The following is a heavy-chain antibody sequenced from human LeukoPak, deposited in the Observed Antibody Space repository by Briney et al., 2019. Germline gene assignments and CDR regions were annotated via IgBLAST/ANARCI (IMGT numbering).Heavy chain of an antibody. CDR3: ARPANCGGDCYWATSFDWCFDL. Sequence: GGSLRLSCAASGFTFSTYWMTWVRQAPGKGLEWVTHIEQDGSQKSYVDSVKGRFTISRDNAKNTLYLQMNSLRAEDTAVYYCARPANCGGDCYWATSFDWCFDLWGRGTLVTVSS. CDR2: IEQDGSQK. CDR1: GFTFSTYW. D-gene: IGHD2-21*02. J-gene: IGHJ2*01. V-gene: IGHV3-7*01.